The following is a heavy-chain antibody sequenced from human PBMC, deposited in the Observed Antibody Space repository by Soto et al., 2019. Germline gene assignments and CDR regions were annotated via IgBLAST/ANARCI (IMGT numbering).Heavy chain of an antibody. Sequence: GASVKVSSKASGYTFTSYAMHWLRHAPGQRLEWMGWINAGNGNTKYSQKFQGRVTITRDTSASTAYMELSSLRSEDTAVYYCARDPWGGGFPKNWFDPWGQGTLVTVSP. J-gene: IGHJ5*02. V-gene: IGHV1-3*01. CDR2: INAGNGNT. CDR3: ARDPWGGGFPKNWFDP. CDR1: GYTFTSYA. D-gene: IGHD5-12*01.